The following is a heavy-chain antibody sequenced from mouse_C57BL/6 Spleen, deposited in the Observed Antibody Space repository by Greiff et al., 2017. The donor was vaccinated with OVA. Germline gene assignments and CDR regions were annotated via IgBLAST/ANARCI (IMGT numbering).Heavy chain of an antibody. D-gene: IGHD2-4*01. Sequence: VQLQQSGPGLVQPSQSLSITCTVSGFSLTSYGVHWVRQSPGQGLEWLGVIWRGGSTDYNAAFISRLSISKDNSKSQVFFKMNSLQADDTAIYYCARAGDYDGYYLDYWGQGTTLTVSS. V-gene: IGHV2-2*01. CDR1: GFSLTSYG. CDR2: IWRGGST. CDR3: ARAGDYDGYYLDY. J-gene: IGHJ2*01.